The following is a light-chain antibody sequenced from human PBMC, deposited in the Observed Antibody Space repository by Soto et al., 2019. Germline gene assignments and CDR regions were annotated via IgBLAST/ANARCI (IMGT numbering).Light chain of an antibody. CDR2: GAS. J-gene: IGKJ4*01. Sequence: EIVMTQSPATLSVSPGERATLSCRASQSVSSNLAWYQQKPGQAPRLLIYGASTRATGIPARFSGSGSGTEFTLTLSSLRSEDIAVYYFQQYNNWPTLTFGGPTKVEIK. V-gene: IGKV3-15*01. CDR1: QSVSSN. CDR3: QQYNNWPTLT.